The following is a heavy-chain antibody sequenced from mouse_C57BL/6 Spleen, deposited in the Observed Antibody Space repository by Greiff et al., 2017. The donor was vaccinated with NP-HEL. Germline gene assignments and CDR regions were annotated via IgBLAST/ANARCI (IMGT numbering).Heavy chain of an antibody. CDR2: IDPSDSET. D-gene: IGHD5-1*01. J-gene: IGHJ1*03. CDR1: GYTFTSYW. Sequence: QVHVKQPGAELVRPGSSVKLSCKASGYTFTSYWMHWVKQRPIQGLEWIGNIDPSDSETHYNQKSKDKATLTVDKSSSTAYMQLSSLTSEDSAVYYCARDLHGPDEGYFDVWGTGTTVTVSS. CDR3: ARDLHGPDEGYFDV. V-gene: IGHV1-52*01.